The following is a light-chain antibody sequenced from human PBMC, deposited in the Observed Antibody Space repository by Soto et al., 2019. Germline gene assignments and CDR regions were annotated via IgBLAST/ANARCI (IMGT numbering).Light chain of an antibody. Sequence: DITMDQARYTQTGSVGDRVTIKSWASQTISSWLAWYQQKPGKAPRLLIYAASSLQSGVPSRFSGSGSGTDFTLTISSRQPEDFATYYCQQSYSTPRTIGQGTKVDIK. CDR1: QTISSW. CDR3: QQSYSTPRT. CDR2: AAS. J-gene: IGKJ1*01. V-gene: IGKV1-39*01.